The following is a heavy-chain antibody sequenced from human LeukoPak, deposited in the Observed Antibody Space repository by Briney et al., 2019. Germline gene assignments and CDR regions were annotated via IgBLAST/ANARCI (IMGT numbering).Heavy chain of an antibody. D-gene: IGHD2-8*01. CDR2: IIPILGIA. J-gene: IGHJ6*02. V-gene: IGHV1-69*04. CDR1: GGTFSSYT. CDR3: AREQEWDYGMDV. Sequence: GASVKVSCKASGGTFSSYTISWVRQAPGQGLEWMGRIIPILGIANYAQKFQGRVTITADKSTSTAYMELSSLRSEDTAVYYCAREQEWDYGMDVWGQGTTVTVSS.